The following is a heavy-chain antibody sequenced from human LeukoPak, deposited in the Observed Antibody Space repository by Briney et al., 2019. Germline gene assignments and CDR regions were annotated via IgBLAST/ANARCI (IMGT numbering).Heavy chain of an antibody. CDR1: GFNVSSNY. J-gene: IGHJ5*02. Sequence: PGGSLRLSCAASGFNVSSNYMSWVRQAPGKGLEWVSLISGDGGSTYYADSVKGRFTISRDNSKNSLYLQMNSLRTEDTALYYCAKLLGSGSYYNVAPWGQGTLVTVSS. D-gene: IGHD3-10*01. CDR3: AKLLGSGSYYNVAP. CDR2: ISGDGGST. V-gene: IGHV3-43*02.